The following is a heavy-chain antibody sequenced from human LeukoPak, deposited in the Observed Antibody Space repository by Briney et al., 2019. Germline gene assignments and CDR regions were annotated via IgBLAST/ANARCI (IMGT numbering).Heavy chain of an antibody. Sequence: PGGSLRLSCAASGFTFSSYAMSWVRQAPGKGLVWVSRINSDGSSTSYADSVKGRFTISRDNSKNTLYLQMNSLRAEDTAVYYCAKDGVGASHYMDVWGKGTTVTISS. CDR1: GFTFSSYA. CDR3: AKDGVGASHYMDV. V-gene: IGHV3-74*01. J-gene: IGHJ6*03. CDR2: INSDGSST. D-gene: IGHD1-26*01.